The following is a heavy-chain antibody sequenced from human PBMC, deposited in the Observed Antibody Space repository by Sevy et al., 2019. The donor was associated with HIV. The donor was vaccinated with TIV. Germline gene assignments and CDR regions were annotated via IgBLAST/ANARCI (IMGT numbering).Heavy chain of an antibody. CDR1: GFTFSSYW. D-gene: IGHD3-22*01. CDR3: ARGGYYYDSSGYHHDPFDY. V-gene: IGHV3-7*01. Sequence: GGSLRLSCAASGFTFSSYWLSWVRQAPGKGLEWVANIKQDGSEKYYVDSVKGRFTISRDNAKNSLYLQMNSLRAEDTGVYYCARGGYYYDSSGYHHDPFDYWGQGTLVTVSS. CDR2: IKQDGSEK. J-gene: IGHJ4*02.